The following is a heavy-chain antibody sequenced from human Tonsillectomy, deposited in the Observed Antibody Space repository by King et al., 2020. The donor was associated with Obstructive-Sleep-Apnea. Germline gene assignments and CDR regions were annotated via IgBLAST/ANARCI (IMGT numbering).Heavy chain of an antibody. CDR2: ISWNCGTI. CDR1: GFNLDDYA. CDR3: AKDMGFDTGGGFDY. J-gene: IGHJ4*02. Sequence: VQLVESGGGLVQPGRSLRLSCAASGFNLDDYAMHWFRQVPGKGLELFSGISWNCGTIGYVNSVKGRFTITSDNAKNSLYLQMNSLIAEDTALYYCAKDMGFDTGGGFDYWGQGALVTVFS. D-gene: IGHD1-26*01. V-gene: IGHV3-9*01.